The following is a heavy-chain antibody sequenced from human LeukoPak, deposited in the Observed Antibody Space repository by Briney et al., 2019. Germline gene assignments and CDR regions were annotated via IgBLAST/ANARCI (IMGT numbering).Heavy chain of an antibody. D-gene: IGHD4-23*01. V-gene: IGHV3-74*01. J-gene: IGHJ4*02. CDR3: ARFGYGGKVDY. Sequence: GGSLRLSCAASGFTFSRYWMHWVRQAPGKGLVWVSRIKSDGSSTNYADSVKGRFTISRDNAKNSLFLQMNSLRAEDTALYYCARFGYGGKVDYWGQGTLVTVSS. CDR1: GFTFSRYW. CDR2: IKSDGSST.